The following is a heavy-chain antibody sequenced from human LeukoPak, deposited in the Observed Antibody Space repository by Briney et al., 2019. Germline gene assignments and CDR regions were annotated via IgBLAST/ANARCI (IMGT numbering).Heavy chain of an antibody. Sequence: SETLSLTCTVSGGSISSYYWSWIRQPAGKGLEGIVRIYISGSTNYNPSLKSRVTMSVDTSKNQFSLKLTSVTAADTAVYYCARGVSSSKQNWFDHWGQGTLVTVSS. CDR1: GGSISSYY. CDR2: IYISGST. J-gene: IGHJ5*02. D-gene: IGHD1/OR15-1a*01. V-gene: IGHV4-4*07. CDR3: ARGVSSSKQNWFDH.